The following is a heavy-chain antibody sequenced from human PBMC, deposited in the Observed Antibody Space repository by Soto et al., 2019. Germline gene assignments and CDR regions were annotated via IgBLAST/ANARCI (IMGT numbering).Heavy chain of an antibody. D-gene: IGHD5-18*01. CDR1: GYTFTSYG. J-gene: IGHJ6*02. CDR3: ARDDLDTAMEFYGMDV. Sequence: ASVKVSCKASGYTFTSYGISWVRQAPGQGLEWMGWISAYNGNTNYAQKLQGRVTMTTDTSTSTAYMELRSLRSDDTAVYYCARDDLDTAMEFYGMDVWGQGTTVTVSS. CDR2: ISAYNGNT. V-gene: IGHV1-18*01.